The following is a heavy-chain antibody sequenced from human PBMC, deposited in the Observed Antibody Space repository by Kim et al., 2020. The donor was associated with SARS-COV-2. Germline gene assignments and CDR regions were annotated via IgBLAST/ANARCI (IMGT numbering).Heavy chain of an antibody. V-gene: IGHV4-4*02. J-gene: IGHJ6*02. CDR3: ARDRPYGDYGMDV. D-gene: IGHD4-17*01. Sequence: YNPSLTSRVTISVDKSKNQFSLKLSSVTAADTAVYYCARDRPYGDYGMDVWGQGTTVTVSS.